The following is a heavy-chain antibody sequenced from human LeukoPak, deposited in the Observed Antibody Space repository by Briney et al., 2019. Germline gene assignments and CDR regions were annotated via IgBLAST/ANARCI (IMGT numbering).Heavy chain of an antibody. Sequence: SETLSLTCAVYGGSFSGYYWSWIRQPPGKGLEWIGEINHSGSTNYNPSLKSRVTISVDTSKNQFSLKLSSVTAADTAVYYCARGPKTHYGGNSYNWFDPWGQGTLVTVSS. V-gene: IGHV4-34*01. CDR2: INHSGST. D-gene: IGHD4-23*01. J-gene: IGHJ5*02. CDR3: ARGPKTHYGGNSYNWFDP. CDR1: GGSFSGYY.